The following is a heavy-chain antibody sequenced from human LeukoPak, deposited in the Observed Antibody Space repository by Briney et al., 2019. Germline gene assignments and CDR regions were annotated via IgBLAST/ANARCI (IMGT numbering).Heavy chain of an antibody. V-gene: IGHV3-74*01. CDR3: ARTTSMNYIGDAFHI. CDR2: INSDGSGT. CDR1: GFTFSSYW. J-gene: IGHJ3*02. D-gene: IGHD1-7*01. Sequence: GGSLRLSCAASGFTFSSYWFHWVRQAPGKGLVWVSRINSDGSGTTYADSVKGRFTISRDNAKSTLFLQMNSLRAEDTALYYCARTTSMNYIGDAFHIWGQGTMVTVSS.